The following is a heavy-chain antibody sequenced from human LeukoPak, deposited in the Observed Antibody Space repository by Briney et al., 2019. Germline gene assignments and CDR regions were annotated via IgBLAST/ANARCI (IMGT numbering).Heavy chain of an antibody. J-gene: IGHJ3*02. CDR1: GFTFDNYA. CDR2: ISNDGTNK. CDR3: AVGLTI. Sequence: GGSLRLSCAASGFTFDNYAMHWVRQAPGKGLEWVALISNDGTNKYYADSVKGRFTMSRDNSKSTVCLQVNSLRAEDTAVYYCAVGLTIWGQGTMVTVSS. V-gene: IGHV3-30-3*01. D-gene: IGHD1-26*01.